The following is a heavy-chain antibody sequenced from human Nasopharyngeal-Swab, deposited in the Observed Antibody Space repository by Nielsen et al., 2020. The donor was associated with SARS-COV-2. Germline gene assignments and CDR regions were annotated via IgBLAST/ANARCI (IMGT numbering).Heavy chain of an antibody. J-gene: IGHJ5*02. CDR2: ITSGNSV. CDR3: ARAGYPYSSSWFSDWFDP. Sequence: WIRQPPGKGLQWISYITSGNSVQYADSVRGRFTISRDNAKNSLYLQMNSLRAEDTALYHCARAGYPYSSSWFSDWFDPWGQGTLVTVSS. D-gene: IGHD6-13*01. V-gene: IGHV3-11*01.